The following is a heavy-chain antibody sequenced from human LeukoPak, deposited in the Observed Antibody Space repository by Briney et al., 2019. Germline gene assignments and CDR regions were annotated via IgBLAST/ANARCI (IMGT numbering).Heavy chain of an antibody. CDR2: MNPNSGNT. CDR1: GYTFTSYD. CDR3: ARSGLRMVSPCGY. J-gene: IGHJ4*02. D-gene: IGHD2-8*01. Sequence: ASVKVSCKASGYTFTSYDINWVRQATGQGLEWMGWMNPNSGNTGYAQKFQRRVTMTRNTSISTAYMELSSLRSEATAVYYCARSGLRMVSPCGYWGQGTLVTVSS. V-gene: IGHV1-8*01.